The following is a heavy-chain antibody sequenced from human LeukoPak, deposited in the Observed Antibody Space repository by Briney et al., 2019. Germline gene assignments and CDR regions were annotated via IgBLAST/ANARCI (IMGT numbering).Heavy chain of an antibody. CDR2: ISAYNGNT. V-gene: IGHV1-18*01. CDR1: GYTFTSYG. D-gene: IGHD3-22*01. Sequence: ASVKVSCKASGYTFTSYGISWVRQAPGQGLEWMGWISAYNGNTNYAQKLQGRVTMNTDTSTSTAYMELRSLRSDDTAVYYCASSPYYYDSSGYYYWGQGTLVTVSS. J-gene: IGHJ4*02. CDR3: ASSPYYYDSSGYYY.